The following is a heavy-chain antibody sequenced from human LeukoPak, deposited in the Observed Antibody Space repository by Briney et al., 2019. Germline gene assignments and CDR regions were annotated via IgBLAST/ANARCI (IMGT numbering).Heavy chain of an antibody. CDR3: AKAARIAVAGHFDY. CDR1: GFTFSSYG. D-gene: IGHD6-19*01. CDR2: IRYDGSNK. J-gene: IGHJ4*02. V-gene: IGHV3-30*02. Sequence: GGSLRLSCAASGFTFSSYGMHWIRQAPGKGLEWVAFIRYDGSNKYYADSVKGRFTISRDNSKNTLYLQMNSLRAEDTAVYYCAKAARIAVAGHFDYWGQGTLVTVSS.